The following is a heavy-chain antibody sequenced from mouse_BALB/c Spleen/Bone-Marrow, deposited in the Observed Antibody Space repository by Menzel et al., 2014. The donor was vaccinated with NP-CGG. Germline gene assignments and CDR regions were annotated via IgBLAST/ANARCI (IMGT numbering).Heavy chain of an antibody. J-gene: IGHJ3*01. V-gene: IGHV1-69*02. CDR1: GYTFTSYW. Sequence: VQLQQSGAELVKPGAPVKLSCKASGYTFTSYWMNWVKQRPGRGLEWIGRIDPSDSETHYNQKFKDKATLTVDKSSSTAYIQLSSLTSEDSAVYYCARRGYGYGFAYWGQGTLVTASA. D-gene: IGHD1-2*01. CDR2: IDPSDSET. CDR3: ARRGYGYGFAY.